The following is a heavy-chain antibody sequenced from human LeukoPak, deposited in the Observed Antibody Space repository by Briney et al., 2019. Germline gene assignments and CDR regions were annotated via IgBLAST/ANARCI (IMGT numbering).Heavy chain of an antibody. CDR1: GGSFSGYY. CDR2: ISHSGST. D-gene: IGHD2-21*02. CDR3: ARGSGPCGGDCYPFDY. J-gene: IGHJ4*02. V-gene: IGHV4-34*01. Sequence: SETLSLTCAVYGGSFSGYYWSWIRQPPGKGLEWIGEISHSGSTNYNPSLKSRVTISVDTSKNQFSLKLSSVTAADTAVYYCARGSGPCGGDCYPFDYWGQGTLVTVS.